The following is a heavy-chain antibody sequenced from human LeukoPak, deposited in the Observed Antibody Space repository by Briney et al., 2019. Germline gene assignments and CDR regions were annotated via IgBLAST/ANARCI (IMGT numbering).Heavy chain of an antibody. CDR1: GFSISNYL. CDR3: AKVDV. V-gene: IGHV3-7*01. J-gene: IGHJ6*02. CDR2: IKQDGSEK. Sequence: PGGSLRLSCAVSGFSISNYLMTWVRQAPGKGLEWVANIKQDGSEKNYVDSVKGRFTISRDNAKNSVFLQMNSLRVEDTAVYYCAKVDVWGQGTTVTVSS.